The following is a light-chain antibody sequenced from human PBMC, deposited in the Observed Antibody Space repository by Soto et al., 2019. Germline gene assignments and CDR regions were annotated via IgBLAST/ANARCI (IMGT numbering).Light chain of an antibody. Sequence: DIQMTQSPSSLSPSVGDRVTITCRASQGISNFLAWHQQKPGKVPKLLIYAASTLQSGVPSRFSGSGSGTDFTLTITSLQPEDVATYYCQKYNSAPWTFGQGTKVEIK. V-gene: IGKV1-27*01. CDR2: AAS. J-gene: IGKJ1*01. CDR3: QKYNSAPWT. CDR1: QGISNF.